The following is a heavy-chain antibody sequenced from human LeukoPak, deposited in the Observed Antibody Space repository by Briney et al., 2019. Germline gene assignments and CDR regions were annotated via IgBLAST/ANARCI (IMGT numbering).Heavy chain of an antibody. V-gene: IGHV4-34*01. D-gene: IGHD6-13*01. CDR3: ARGAGYSSSKIDY. J-gene: IGHJ4*02. CDR1: GGSFSGYY. CDR2: INHSGST. Sequence: SETLSLTCAVYGGSFSGYYWSWIRQPPGKGLEWIGEINHSGSTNYNPSLKSRVTISVDTSKNQFSLKLSSVTAADTAVYYCARGAGYSSSKIDYWGQGTLVTASS.